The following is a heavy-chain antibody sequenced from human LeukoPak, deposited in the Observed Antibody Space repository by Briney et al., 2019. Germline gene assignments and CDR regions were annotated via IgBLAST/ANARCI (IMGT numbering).Heavy chain of an antibody. D-gene: IGHD4-23*01. CDR2: IYHSGST. J-gene: IGHJ3*02. CDR3: ARFSTVVTPYDAFDI. Sequence: SETLSLTCAVSGGSISSGNWWSWVRQPPGKGLEWIGEIYHSGSTNYNPSLKSRVTISVDTSKNQFSLKLSSVTAADTAVYYCARFSTVVTPYDAFDIWGQGTMVTVSS. V-gene: IGHV4-4*02. CDR1: GGSISSGNW.